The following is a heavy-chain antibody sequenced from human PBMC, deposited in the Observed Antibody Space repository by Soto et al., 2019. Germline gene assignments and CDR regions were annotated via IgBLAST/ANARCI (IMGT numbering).Heavy chain of an antibody. J-gene: IGHJ3*02. CDR3: ARETLMWDDAFDI. CDR2: ISYDGSNK. Sequence: QVQLVESGGGVVQPGRSLRLSCAASGFTFSSYAMHWVRQAPGKGLEWVAVISYDGSNKYYADSVKGRFTISRDNSKNTLYLQMNSLRAEDTAVYYCARETLMWDDAFDIWGQGTMVTVSS. D-gene: IGHD1-26*01. V-gene: IGHV3-30-3*01. CDR1: GFTFSSYA.